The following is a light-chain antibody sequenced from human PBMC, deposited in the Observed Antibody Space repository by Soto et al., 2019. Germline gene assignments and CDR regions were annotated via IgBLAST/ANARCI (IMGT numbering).Light chain of an antibody. CDR1: QSISSW. J-gene: IGKJ3*01. V-gene: IGKV1-5*03. CDR2: KAS. Sequence: DIQMTQSPSTLSASVGDRVTITCRASQSISSWLAWYQQKPGKAPKHLIYKASSLESGVPSRFTGTGSGTEFTLTISSLQPDDFATYYCQQYDSYSCTFGPGTRVDI. CDR3: QQYDSYSCT.